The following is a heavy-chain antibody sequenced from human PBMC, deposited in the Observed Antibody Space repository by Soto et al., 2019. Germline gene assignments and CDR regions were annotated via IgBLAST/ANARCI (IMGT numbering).Heavy chain of an antibody. Sequence: EVQVVESGGGLVEPGGSLKLSCAGSGFTLSAYWLHWVRQAPGKGLVWISRSSRDGTMSDYADSVKGRFTISRDNAKSTVLLEMSSLRAEDTAVYYCARGDSRVWTYDDHGMDVWGQGTTVSVSS. CDR2: SSRDGTMS. J-gene: IGHJ6*02. CDR1: GFTLSAYW. D-gene: IGHD3-22*01. V-gene: IGHV3-74*01. CDR3: ARGDSRVWTYDDHGMDV.